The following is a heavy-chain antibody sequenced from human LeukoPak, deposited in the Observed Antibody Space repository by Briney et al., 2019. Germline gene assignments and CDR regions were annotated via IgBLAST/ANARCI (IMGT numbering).Heavy chain of an antibody. J-gene: IGHJ4*02. CDR2: ISYDGSNK. Sequence: GGSLRLSCAASGFTFSSYGMHWVRQAPGKGLEWVAVISYDGSNKYYADSVKGRFTISRDNSKNTLYLQMNSLRAEDTAVYYCARDHPRHDYWGQGTLVTVSS. V-gene: IGHV3-30*03. CDR1: GFTFSSYG. CDR3: ARDHPRHDY.